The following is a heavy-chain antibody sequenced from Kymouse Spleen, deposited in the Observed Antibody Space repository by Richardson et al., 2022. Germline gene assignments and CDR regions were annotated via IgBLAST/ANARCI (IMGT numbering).Heavy chain of an antibody. V-gene: IGHV4-39*01. CDR3: ARTGIAAAGTDWYFDL. CDR2: IYYSGST. CDR1: GGSISSSSYY. Sequence: QLQLQESGPGLVKPSETLSLTCTVSGGSISSSSYYWGWIRQPPGKGLEWIGSIYYSGSTYYNPSLKSRVTISVDTSKNQFSLKLSSVTAADTAVYYCARTGIAAAGTDWYFDLWGRGTLVTVSS. D-gene: IGHD6-13*01. J-gene: IGHJ2*01.